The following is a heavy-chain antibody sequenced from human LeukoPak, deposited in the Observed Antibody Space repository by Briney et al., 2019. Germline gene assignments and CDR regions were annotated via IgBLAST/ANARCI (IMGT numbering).Heavy chain of an antibody. CDR3: ARYSSSWYPFDY. CDR2: ISPYNGNT. CDR1: GYSFINNG. J-gene: IGHJ4*02. D-gene: IGHD6-13*01. V-gene: IGHV1-18*01. Sequence: ASVKVSCKASGYSFINNGINWVRQAPGQGLEWMGWISPYNGNTNFAQKLQGRVTMTTDTSTSTAYMELRSLRSDDTAVYYCARYSSSWYPFDYWGQGTLVTVSS.